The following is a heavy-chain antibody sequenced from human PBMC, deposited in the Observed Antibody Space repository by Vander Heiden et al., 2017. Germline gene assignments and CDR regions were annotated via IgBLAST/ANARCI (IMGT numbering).Heavy chain of an antibody. J-gene: IGHJ4*02. CDR2: ISSSSTYI. Sequence: EVQLVEFGGGLFKPGGSRRLPCAASGFTFSSYSMSWVRQAAGKGLEWVSSISSSSTYIHYADSVKGRFTISRDNAKNSLCLQMNSLRVEDTAVYYCASRGYCGGDNCLHHFDYWGQGTLVTASS. V-gene: IGHV3-21*01. CDR3: ASRGYCGGDNCLHHFDY. D-gene: IGHD2-15*01. CDR1: GFTFSSYS.